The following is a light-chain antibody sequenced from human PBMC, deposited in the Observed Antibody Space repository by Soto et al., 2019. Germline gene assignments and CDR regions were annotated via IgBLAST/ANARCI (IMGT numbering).Light chain of an antibody. Sequence: QSVLTQPASVSGSPGQSITISCTGTSSDVGGYNYVSWYQQHPSKAPKLMIYDVSDRPSGVSNRFSGSKSGNTASLTISGLQAEDEADYYCISYTSSNTYVFGTGTKLTVL. CDR2: DVS. CDR3: ISYTSSNTYV. V-gene: IGLV2-14*01. CDR1: SSDVGGYNY. J-gene: IGLJ1*01.